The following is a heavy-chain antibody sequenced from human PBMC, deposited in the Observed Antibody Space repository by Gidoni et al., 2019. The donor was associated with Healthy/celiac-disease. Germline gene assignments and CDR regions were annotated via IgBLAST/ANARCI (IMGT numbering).Heavy chain of an antibody. D-gene: IGHD3-22*01. CDR3: ARDGSRGYHHYYYYGMDV. V-gene: IGHV1-18*01. Sequence: QVQLVQSGAEVKKPGTAVKVSCKAEGYNFTSYGSSGVRQATGQGLEWMVWISAYNGNTNSAQKLHGSVPLTTDTATSTAYMELRSLISDDTAVYYCARDGSRGYHHYYYYGMDVWGQGTTVTVSS. CDR2: ISAYNGNT. CDR1: GYNFTSYG. J-gene: IGHJ6*02.